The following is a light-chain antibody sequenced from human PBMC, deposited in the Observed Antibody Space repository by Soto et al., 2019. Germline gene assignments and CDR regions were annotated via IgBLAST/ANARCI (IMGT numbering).Light chain of an antibody. V-gene: IGKV3-11*01. CDR2: DAS. CDR3: QQRSNWALT. CDR1: QSVSNF. Sequence: EVVLTQSPATLSLSPGERATLSCSASQSVSNFLTSYHQKPGQAPRLLIYDASTRATGIPARFSGGGSGTDFTLTISSLEPADFALYYCQQRSNWALTFGGGTKLEIK. J-gene: IGKJ4*01.